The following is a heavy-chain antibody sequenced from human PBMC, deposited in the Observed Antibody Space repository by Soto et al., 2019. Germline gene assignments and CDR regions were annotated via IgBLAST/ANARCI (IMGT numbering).Heavy chain of an antibody. CDR3: AMTGYSSGWYYFDY. CDR1: GGSISSYY. J-gene: IGHJ4*02. Sequence: SDTLSLTCTVSGGSISSYYWSWIRQPPGKGLEWIGYIYYSGSTNYNPPLKSRVTISVDTSKNQFSLKLSSATAADTAVYYCAMTGYSSGWYYFDYWGQGTLVTVS. V-gene: IGHV4-59*08. CDR2: IYYSGST. D-gene: IGHD6-19*01.